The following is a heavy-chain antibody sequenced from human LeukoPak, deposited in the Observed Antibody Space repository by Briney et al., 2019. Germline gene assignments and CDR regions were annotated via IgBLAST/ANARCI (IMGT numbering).Heavy chain of an antibody. V-gene: IGHV3-53*01. CDR1: GLTVSSNY. CDR3: ARDTGYSGWADAFDI. CDR2: IYSGGST. J-gene: IGHJ3*02. D-gene: IGHD5-12*01. Sequence: GGSLSLSCAASGLTVSSNYMRWVRQAPGKGLEWVSVIYSGGSTYYADSVKGRFTISRDNSKNTLYLQMNSLRAEDTAVYYCARDTGYSGWADAFDIWGQGTMVTVSS.